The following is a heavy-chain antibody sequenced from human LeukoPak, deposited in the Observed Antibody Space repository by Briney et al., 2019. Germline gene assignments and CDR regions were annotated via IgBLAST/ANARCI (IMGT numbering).Heavy chain of an antibody. V-gene: IGHV4-59*01. CDR3: ARGGYSYTDY. CDR2: IYYSGST. J-gene: IGHJ4*02. D-gene: IGHD5-18*01. Sequence: SETLSLTCTVSGGSISSYYWSWIRQPPGKGLEWIGYIYYSGSTNYNPSLKSRVTISVDTSKNQFSLKLSSVTAADTAVYYRARGGYSYTDYWGQGTLVTVSS. CDR1: GGSISSYY.